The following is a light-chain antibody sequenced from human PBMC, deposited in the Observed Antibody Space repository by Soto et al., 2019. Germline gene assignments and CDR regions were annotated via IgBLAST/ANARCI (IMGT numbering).Light chain of an antibody. CDR1: SSNIGSNY. CDR3: AALVDSLSGFYV. CDR2: RNN. J-gene: IGLJ1*01. V-gene: IGLV1-47*01. Sequence: QSVLTQPPSASGTPGQRVTISCSGSSSNIGSNYVYWYQQLPGTAPKLLIYRNNQRPSGVPDRFSGSKSGTSASLAISGLRSEDEADSYCAALVDSLSGFYVFGTGTKLTVL.